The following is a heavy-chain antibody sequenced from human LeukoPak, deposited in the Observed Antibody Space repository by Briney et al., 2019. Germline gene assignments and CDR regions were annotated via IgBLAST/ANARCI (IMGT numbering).Heavy chain of an antibody. V-gene: IGHV1-18*01. D-gene: IGHD2-2*01. CDR3: ARDLGYCSSTSCFRNWFDP. J-gene: IGHJ5*02. Sequence: ASVKVSCKTSDYTFTNYGISWVRQAPGQGLEWMGWISTYNGDTNYAQKFQGRVTMTTATSTSTAYMELRSLRPDDTAVYFCARDLGYCSSTSCFRNWFDPWGQGTLVTVSS. CDR1: DYTFTNYG. CDR2: ISTYNGDT.